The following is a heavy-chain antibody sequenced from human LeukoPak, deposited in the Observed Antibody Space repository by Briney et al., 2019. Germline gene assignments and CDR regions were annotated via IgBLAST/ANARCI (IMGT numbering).Heavy chain of an antibody. CDR1: GFTFSSYG. D-gene: IGHD4-23*01. V-gene: IGHV3-33*01. Sequence: GGSLRLSCAASGFTFSSYGMHWVRQAPGKGLEWVAVIWYDGSNKYYADSVKGRFTISRDNSKNTLYLQMNSLRAEDTAVCYCARDPKGGNSEFDYWGQGTLVTVSS. CDR2: IWYDGSNK. CDR3: ARDPKGGNSEFDY. J-gene: IGHJ4*02.